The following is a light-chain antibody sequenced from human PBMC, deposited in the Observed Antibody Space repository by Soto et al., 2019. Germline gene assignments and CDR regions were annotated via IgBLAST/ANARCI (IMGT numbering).Light chain of an antibody. CDR1: QSISTY. Sequence: EIVWTQSPATLSLSPGERATLSCRASQSISTYLAWYQQKPGQPPRLLIYDASNRATGIPARFSGSGSGTDFTLTISSLQSEDFAVYYCQQYNNWPRTFGQGTKVDIK. CDR3: QQYNNWPRT. J-gene: IGKJ1*01. CDR2: DAS. V-gene: IGKV3-11*01.